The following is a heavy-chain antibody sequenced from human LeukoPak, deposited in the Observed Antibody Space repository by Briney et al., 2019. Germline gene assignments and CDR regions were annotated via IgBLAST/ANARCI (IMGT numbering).Heavy chain of an antibody. CDR3: ARGAGTSYYFDY. CDR2: IDSGGST. CDR1: GFTVSSNY. Sequence: PGGSLRLSCAASGFTVSSNYMSWVRQAPGKGLEWVSVIDSGGSTYYADYVKGRFTISRDNSKNTLYLQMNSLRAEDTAVYYCARGAGTSYYFDYWGQGTLVTVSS. J-gene: IGHJ4*02. V-gene: IGHV3-66*01. D-gene: IGHD6-19*01.